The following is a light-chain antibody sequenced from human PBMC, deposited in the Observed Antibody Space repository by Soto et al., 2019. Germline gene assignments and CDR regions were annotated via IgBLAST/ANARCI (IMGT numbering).Light chain of an antibody. CDR2: AAS. V-gene: IGKV1-39*01. CDR1: QSISSY. J-gene: IGKJ1*01. CDR3: QQSYSTPRRT. Sequence: DIQMTQSPSSLSASVGDRVTITCRASQSISSYLNWYQQKPGKAPKLLIYAASSLQSGVPSRFSGSGSGTDFTPTISSLQPEDFATYYCQQSYSTPRRTFGQGTKVEIK.